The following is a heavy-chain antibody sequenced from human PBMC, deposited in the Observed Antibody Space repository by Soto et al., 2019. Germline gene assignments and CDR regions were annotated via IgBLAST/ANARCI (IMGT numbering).Heavy chain of an antibody. CDR2: ISSSSSTI. J-gene: IGHJ4*02. Sequence: EVQLVESGGGLVQPGGSLRLSCAASGFTFSSYSMNWVRQAPGKGLEWVSYISSSSSTIYYADSVKGRFTISRDNSKNSLYLQMNRLRDEDTAVYYCARAENSGYDSGLGGDWGRGPLVTVSS. D-gene: IGHD5-12*01. CDR1: GFTFSSYS. V-gene: IGHV3-48*02. CDR3: ARAENSGYDSGLGGD.